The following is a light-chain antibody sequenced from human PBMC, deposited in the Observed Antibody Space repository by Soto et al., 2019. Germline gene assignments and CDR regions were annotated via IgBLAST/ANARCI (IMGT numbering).Light chain of an antibody. CDR1: QSVSSGY. J-gene: IGKJ1*01. CDR2: DAS. V-gene: IGKV3D-20*01. CDR3: QRYGTSPQT. Sequence: EIVLTQTPATLSLSPGERATLSCGASQSVSSGYIAWYQQKPGLAPRLLIFDASRRATGIPDRFSGSGSGKDFTLTISRLEPEDFAVYYCQRYGTSPQTFGQGTKVEIK.